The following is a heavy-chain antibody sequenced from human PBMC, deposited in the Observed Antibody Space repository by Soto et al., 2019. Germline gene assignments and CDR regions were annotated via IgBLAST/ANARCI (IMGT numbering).Heavy chain of an antibody. V-gene: IGHV4-59*01. Sequence: SETLSLTCTVSGGSISSYYWSWIRQPPGKGLEWIGYIYYSGSTNYNPSLKSRVTISLDTSKNQFSLKLSSVPAADPAVYYCARVDSGDFGSGSPPAIFDYGGQGTLVTVPS. CDR1: GGSISSYY. CDR2: IYYSGST. J-gene: IGHJ4*02. CDR3: ARVDSGDFGSGSPPAIFDY. D-gene: IGHD3-3*01.